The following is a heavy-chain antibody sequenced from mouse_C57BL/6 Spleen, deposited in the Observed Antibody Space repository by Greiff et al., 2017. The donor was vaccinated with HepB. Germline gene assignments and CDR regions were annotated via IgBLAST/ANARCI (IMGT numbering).Heavy chain of an antibody. V-gene: IGHV2-9-1*01. CDR3: ASLYYDYDRAMDY. D-gene: IGHD2-4*01. CDR1: GFSLTSYA. CDR2: IWTGGGT. Sequence: VQLQESGPGLVAPSQSLSITCTVSGFSLTSYAISWVRQPPGKGLEWLGVIWTGGGTNYNSALKSRLSISKDNSKSQVFLKMNSLQTDDTARYYCASLYYDYDRAMDYWGQGTSVTVSS. J-gene: IGHJ4*01.